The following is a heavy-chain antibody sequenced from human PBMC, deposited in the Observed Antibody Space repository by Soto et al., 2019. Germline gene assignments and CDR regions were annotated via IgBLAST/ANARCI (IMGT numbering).Heavy chain of an antibody. Sequence: QLLQSGGGLVQPGGSLTLSCAASGFTFGTTDMRWVRQAPGEGLEWVSTIDGSGGITYYADSVKGRFTISRDNSRNPVYMQMNSLRGDDTALYYCVKNSGGFNTWGQGALVTVSS. CDR1: GFTFGTTD. V-gene: IGHV3-23*01. CDR3: VKNSGGFNT. J-gene: IGHJ5*02. CDR2: IDGSGGIT. D-gene: IGHD3-10*01.